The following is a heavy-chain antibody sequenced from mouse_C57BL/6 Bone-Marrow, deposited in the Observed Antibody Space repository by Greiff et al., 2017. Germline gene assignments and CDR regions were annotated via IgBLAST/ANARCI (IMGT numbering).Heavy chain of an antibody. CDR2: IYPGNSDT. D-gene: IGHD2-5*01. J-gene: IGHJ1*03. CDR1: GYTFTSYW. V-gene: IGHV1-5*01. CDR3: TKYSSIYVYWYFDV. Sequence: EVQLQQSGTVLARPGASVKMSCKTSGYTFTSYWMHWVKQRPGQGLEWIGAIYPGNSDTSYNQKFKGKAKLTAVTSASTAYMELSSLTNEDSAVYSCTKYSSIYVYWYFDVWGTGTTVTVSS.